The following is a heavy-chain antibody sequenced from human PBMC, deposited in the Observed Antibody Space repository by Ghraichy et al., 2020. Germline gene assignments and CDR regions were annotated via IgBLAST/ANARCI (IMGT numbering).Heavy chain of an antibody. CDR2: INPNSGGT. CDR3: EANGRGSSLRGAFDI. Sequence: ASVKVSCKASGYTFTGYYMHWVRQAPGQGLEWMGWINPNSGGTNYAQKFQGRVTMTRDTSISTAYMELSRLRSDDTAVYYCEANGRGSSLRGAFDIWGQGTMVTVSS. D-gene: IGHD1-26*01. V-gene: IGHV1-2*02. CDR1: GYTFTGYY. J-gene: IGHJ3*02.